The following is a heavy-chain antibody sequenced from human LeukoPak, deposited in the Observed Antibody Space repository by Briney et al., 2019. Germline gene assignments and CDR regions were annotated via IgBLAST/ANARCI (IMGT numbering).Heavy chain of an antibody. CDR2: ISYDGSNK. D-gene: IGHD2-2*01. Sequence: GGSLRLSCAASGFTFSSYAMHWVRQAPGKGLEWVAVISYDGSNKYYADSVKGRFTISRDNSKNTLYLQMNSLRAEDTAVYYCARGGWVVVPALCDYWGQGTLVTVSS. J-gene: IGHJ4*02. CDR3: ARGGWVVVPALCDY. V-gene: IGHV3-30-3*01. CDR1: GFTFSSYA.